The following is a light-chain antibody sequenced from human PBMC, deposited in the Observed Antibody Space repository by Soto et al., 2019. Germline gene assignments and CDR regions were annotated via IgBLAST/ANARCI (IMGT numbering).Light chain of an antibody. CDR3: QQYNNWPPLT. V-gene: IGKV3-15*01. CDR1: QSVSTN. J-gene: IGKJ4*01. Sequence: EIGVMQSPATLSVSPGERATLSCRASQSVSTNLAWYQHKPGQAPRLLIYGASTRATGIPARFSGSGSGTEFTLTISSLQSEDFAVYYCQQYNNWPPLTFGGGTKVEIK. CDR2: GAS.